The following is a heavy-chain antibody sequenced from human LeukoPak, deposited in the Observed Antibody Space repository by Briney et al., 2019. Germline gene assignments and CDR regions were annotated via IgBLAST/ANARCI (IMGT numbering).Heavy chain of an antibody. CDR2: IYHSGST. CDR1: GGSISSSNW. D-gene: IGHD6-13*01. Sequence: SETLSRTGAVSGGSISSSNWGSWIRQPPGKGLEWIGEIYHSGSTNYNPSLKSRDTISVQKSKTQFSLKLSSVTDADTAVYYSARVHPPGWGGSSRWYWTSGWSDPWGQGTLVTVSS. V-gene: IGHV4-4*02. CDR3: ARVHPPGWGGSSRWYWTSGWSDP. J-gene: IGHJ5*02.